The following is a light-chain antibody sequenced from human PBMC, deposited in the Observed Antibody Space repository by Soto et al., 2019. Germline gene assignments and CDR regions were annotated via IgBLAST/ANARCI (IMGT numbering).Light chain of an antibody. V-gene: IGKV1-5*01. Sequence: DILMTQSPSILSASVGDTVTITCRASQSISKWVAWYQQRAGKAPTALISDASNSEKGVPSRFSGSGSGTEFTLIISGLQPEDFATYYCHQYDSYPYTFGQGTRLEIK. CDR2: DAS. CDR3: HQYDSYPYT. CDR1: QSISKW. J-gene: IGKJ5*01.